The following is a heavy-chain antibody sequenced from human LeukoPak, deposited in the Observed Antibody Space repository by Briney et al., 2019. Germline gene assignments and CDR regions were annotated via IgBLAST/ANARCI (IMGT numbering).Heavy chain of an antibody. CDR2: INTDGSTT. Sequence: GGSLRLSCVASGFTFSNSWMHWVRQAPGEGLVWLSRINTDGSTTNYADSVKGRFTISRDNAKNTLYLQMSSLRVEDTAVYYCARDKPIDYWGQGTLVTVSS. CDR3: ARDKPIDY. V-gene: IGHV3-74*01. J-gene: IGHJ4*02. CDR1: GFTFSNSW.